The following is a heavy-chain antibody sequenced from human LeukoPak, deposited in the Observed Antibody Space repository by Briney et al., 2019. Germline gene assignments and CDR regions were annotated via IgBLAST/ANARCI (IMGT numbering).Heavy chain of an antibody. Sequence: ASVKVSCKASGYTFTSYGISWVRQAPGQGLEWMGWISAYNGNTNYAQKLQGRVTMTRDMSTSTVYMELSSLRSEDTAVYYCARGGDSSGWNWFDPWGQGTLVTVSS. V-gene: IGHV1-18*01. J-gene: IGHJ5*02. CDR3: ARGGDSSGWNWFDP. D-gene: IGHD3-22*01. CDR1: GYTFTSYG. CDR2: ISAYNGNT.